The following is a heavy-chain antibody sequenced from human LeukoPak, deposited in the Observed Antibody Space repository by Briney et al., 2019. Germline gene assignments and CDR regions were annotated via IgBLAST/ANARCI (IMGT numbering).Heavy chain of an antibody. CDR2: ISGSGGST. V-gene: IGHV3-23*01. J-gene: IGHJ4*02. CDR1: GFTFSSYA. Sequence: GGSLRLSCAASGFTFSSYAMSWVRQAPGKGLEWVSAISGSGGSTYYADSVKGRFTISRDNSKNTLYQQMNSLRAEDTAVYYCAKAQEQWLVVDWGQGTLVTVSS. CDR3: AKAQEQWLVVD. D-gene: IGHD6-19*01.